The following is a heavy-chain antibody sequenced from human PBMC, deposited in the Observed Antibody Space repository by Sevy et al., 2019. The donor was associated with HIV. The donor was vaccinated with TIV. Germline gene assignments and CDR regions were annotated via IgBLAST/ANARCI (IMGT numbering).Heavy chain of an antibody. CDR3: AVWSSAWTLFDY. V-gene: IGHV3-66*01. CDR1: GFTVSRNY. CDR2: IYSDGKT. J-gene: IGHJ4*02. D-gene: IGHD6-19*01. Sequence: EGSLRLSCAASGFTVSRNYMSWVRQAPGKGLEWVSVIYSDGKTFYADSVKDRFTISRDNSKNTLYLQMNSLRAEDTAGYYWAVWSSAWTLFDYWGQGTLVTVSS.